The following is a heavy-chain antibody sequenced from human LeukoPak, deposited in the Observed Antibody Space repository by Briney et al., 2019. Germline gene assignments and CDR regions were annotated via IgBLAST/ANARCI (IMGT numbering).Heavy chain of an antibody. CDR2: IYYSGST. CDR3: ARAKGYYAPPGY. V-gene: IGHV4-30-4*01. J-gene: IGHJ4*02. Sequence: SQTLSLTCTVSGGSISSGDYYWSWIRQPPGKGLEWIGYIYYSGSTYYSPSLKSRVTISVDTSKNQFSLKLSSVTAADTAVYYCARAKGYYAPPGYWGQGTLVTVSS. D-gene: IGHD3-22*01. CDR1: GGSISSGDYY.